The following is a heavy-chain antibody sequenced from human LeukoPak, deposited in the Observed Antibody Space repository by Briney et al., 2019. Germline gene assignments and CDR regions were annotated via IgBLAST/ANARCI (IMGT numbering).Heavy chain of an antibody. D-gene: IGHD4-17*01. CDR2: IYSSGST. CDR3: ARFYGDPVAGVYYGMDV. CDR1: GGSISSYY. V-gene: IGHV4-59*01. Sequence: NPSETLSLTCTVSGGSISSYYWSWIRQPPGKGLEWIGYIYSSGSTNFNPSLKSRVTISADTSKNQFSLKLSSVTAADTAVYYCARFYGDPVAGVYYGMDVWGQGTTVTVSS. J-gene: IGHJ6*02.